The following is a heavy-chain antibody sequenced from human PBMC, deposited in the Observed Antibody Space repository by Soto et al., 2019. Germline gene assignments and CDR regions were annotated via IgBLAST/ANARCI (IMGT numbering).Heavy chain of an antibody. Sequence: SDTLSLTCTVSGGSISSGGYYWSWIRQHPGKGLEWIGYIFYSGSTYYNPSLKSRVAISVDTSKNQFSLKLSSVTAADTAVYYCARATGDYFDYWGQGTLVTVSS. CDR3: ARATGDYFDY. V-gene: IGHV4-31*03. CDR2: IFYSGST. J-gene: IGHJ4*02. CDR1: GGSISSGGYY.